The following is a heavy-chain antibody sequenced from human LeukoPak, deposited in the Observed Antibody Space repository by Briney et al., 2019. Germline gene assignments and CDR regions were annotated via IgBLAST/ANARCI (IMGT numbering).Heavy chain of an antibody. D-gene: IGHD1-26*01. J-gene: IGHJ4*02. CDR2: IYPNNGGT. V-gene: IGHV1-2*02. Sequence: ASVKVSCKASGYTLTGYYMHWVRQAPGQELEWMGWIYPNNGGTNYAQNFRGRVTMTRDTSMSTAYMELSSLRSDDTAVYYCARFSGSSNFDYWGQGTLVTVSS. CDR1: GYTLTGYY. CDR3: ARFSGSSNFDY.